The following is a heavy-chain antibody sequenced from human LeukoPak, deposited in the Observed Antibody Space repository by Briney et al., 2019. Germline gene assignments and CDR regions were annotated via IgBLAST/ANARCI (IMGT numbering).Heavy chain of an antibody. CDR3: ARYRDGYNTFDY. V-gene: IGHV1-2*02. CDR1: GYTFTGYY. J-gene: IGHJ4*02. CDR2: INPNSGGT. D-gene: IGHD5-24*01. Sequence: ASVKVSCKASGYTFTGYYMHWVRQAPGQGLEWMGWINPNSGGTNYAQKFQGRVTMTRDTSISTAYMELSRLRSDDTAVYYCARYRDGYNTFDYWGQGTLVTVSS.